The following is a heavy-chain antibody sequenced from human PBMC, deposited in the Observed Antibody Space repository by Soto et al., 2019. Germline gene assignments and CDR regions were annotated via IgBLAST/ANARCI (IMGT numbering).Heavy chain of an antibody. V-gene: IGHV4-59*01. CDR1: GDSITHNY. D-gene: IGHD3-3*01. CDR3: ARTQGSGVSDY. CDR2: ISHSARI. J-gene: IGHJ4*02. Sequence: SETLSLTCSVSGDSITHNYWSWIRQPPGKGLEWIAYISHSARINYNPSLKSRVSISLDTSKNQFSLRVNSLTPADTAVYYCARTQGSGVSDYWGQGTLVTVSS.